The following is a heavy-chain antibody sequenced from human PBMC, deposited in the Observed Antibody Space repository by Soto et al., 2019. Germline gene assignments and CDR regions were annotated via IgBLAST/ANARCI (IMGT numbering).Heavy chain of an antibody. D-gene: IGHD5-18*01. CDR1: GYTLTELS. CDR3: ATSSTQFYTAMVIY. Sequence: ASVKVSCKVSGYTLTELSMHWVRQAPGKGLEWMGGFDPEDGETIYAQKFQGRVTMTEDTSTDTAYMELSSLRSEDTAVYYCATSSTQFYTAMVIYWGQGTLVTVSS. CDR2: FDPEDGET. V-gene: IGHV1-24*01. J-gene: IGHJ4*02.